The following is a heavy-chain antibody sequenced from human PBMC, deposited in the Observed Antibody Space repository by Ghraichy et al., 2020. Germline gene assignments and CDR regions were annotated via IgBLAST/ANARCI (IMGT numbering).Heavy chain of an antibody. CDR2: INHSGST. D-gene: IGHD6-13*01. V-gene: IGHV4-34*01. CDR1: GGSFSGYY. CDR3: ARRRQQLVRWFDP. J-gene: IGHJ5*02. Sequence: SETLSLTCAVYGGSFSGYYWSWIRQPPGKGLEWIGEINHSGSTNYNPSLKSRVTISVDTSKNQFSLKLSSVTAADTAVYYCARRRQQLVRWFDPWGQGTLVTVSS.